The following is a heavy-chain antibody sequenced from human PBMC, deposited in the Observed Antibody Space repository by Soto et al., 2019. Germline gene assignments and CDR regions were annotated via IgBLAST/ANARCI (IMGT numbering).Heavy chain of an antibody. CDR3: ARIGAARSVYYYYGMDV. V-gene: IGHV3-30-3*01. CDR2: ISYDGSNK. CDR1: GFTFSSYA. Sequence: GGSLRLSCAASGFTFSSYAMHWVRQAPGKGLEWMAVISYDGSNKYYADSVKGRFTISRDNSKNTLYLQMNSLRAEDTAVYYCARIGAARSVYYYYGMDVWGQGTTVTVSS. D-gene: IGHD3-10*01. J-gene: IGHJ6*02.